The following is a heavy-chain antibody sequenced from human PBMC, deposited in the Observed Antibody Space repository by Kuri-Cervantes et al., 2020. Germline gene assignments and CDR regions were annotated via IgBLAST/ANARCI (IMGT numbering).Heavy chain of an antibody. J-gene: IGHJ4*02. D-gene: IGHD6-13*01. CDR3: AVGSSSWYAFFDY. CDR1: GGSISSYY. V-gene: IGHV4-59*12. Sequence: SETLSLTCTVSGGSISSYYWSWIRQPPGKGLEWIGYIYYSGSTNYNPSLKSRVTISVDTSKNQFSLKLSSVTAADTAVYYCAVGSSSWYAFFDYWGQGTLVTVSS. CDR2: IYYSGST.